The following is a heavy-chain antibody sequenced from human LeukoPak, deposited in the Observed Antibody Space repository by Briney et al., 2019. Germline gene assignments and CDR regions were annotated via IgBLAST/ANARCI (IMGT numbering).Heavy chain of an antibody. J-gene: IGHJ5*02. CDR2: IYSSGST. Sequence: SETLSLTCTVSGGSISSYYWSWIRQPPGKGLEWVGYIYSSGSTNYNPSLKSRVTISVDTSKNQFSLKLSSVTAADTAVYYCVREIIVVTSSYFDPWGQGTLVTVSS. D-gene: IGHD3-22*01. CDR1: GGSISSYY. V-gene: IGHV4-59*01. CDR3: VREIIVVTSSYFDP.